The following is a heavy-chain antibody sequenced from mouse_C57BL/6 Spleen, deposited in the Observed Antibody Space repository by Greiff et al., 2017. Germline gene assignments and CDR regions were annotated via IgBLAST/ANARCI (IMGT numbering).Heavy chain of an antibody. J-gene: IGHJ2*01. CDR1: GFTFTDYY. CDR2: IRNKANGYTT. CDR3: ARSPRTGTGFDY. D-gene: IGHD4-1*01. Sequence: EVKLVESGGGLVQPGGSLSLSCAASGFTFTDYYMSWVRQPPGKALEWLGFIRNKANGYTTEYSASVKGRFTISRDNSQSILYLQMNALRAEDSATYYCARSPRTGTGFDYWGQGTTLTVSS. V-gene: IGHV7-3*01.